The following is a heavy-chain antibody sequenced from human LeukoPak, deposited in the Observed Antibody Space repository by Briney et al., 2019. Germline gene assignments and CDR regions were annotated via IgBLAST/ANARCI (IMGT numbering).Heavy chain of an antibody. CDR1: GGSFSGYY. J-gene: IGHJ5*02. D-gene: IGHD2-21*02. CDR3: ARGRYCGGDCPNWFDP. CDR2: INHSGST. V-gene: IGHV4-34*01. Sequence: SETLSLTCAVYGGSFSGYYWSWIRQPPGKGLEWIGEINHSGSTNYNPSLKSRVTISVDTSKNQFSLKLSSVTAADTAVYYCARGRYCGGDCPNWFDPWGQGTLVTVSS.